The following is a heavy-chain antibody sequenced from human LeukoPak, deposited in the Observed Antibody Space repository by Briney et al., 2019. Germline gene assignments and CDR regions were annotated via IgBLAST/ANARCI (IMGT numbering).Heavy chain of an antibody. CDR3: ARELSLSSSRHLDY. J-gene: IGHJ4*02. CDR2: INIEESGT. D-gene: IGHD6-6*01. CDR1: EFTFSNYW. Sequence: PGGSLRLSCAASEFTFSNYWMHWVRQAPGKGLVWVSRINIEESGTNYADSVKGRFTISRDNAKNTLYLQMNSLRVEDTAVYYCARELSLSSSRHLDYWGQGTLVTVSS. V-gene: IGHV3-74*01.